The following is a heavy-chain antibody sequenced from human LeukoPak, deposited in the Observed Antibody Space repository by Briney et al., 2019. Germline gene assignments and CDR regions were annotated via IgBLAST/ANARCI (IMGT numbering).Heavy chain of an antibody. CDR3: ARVAAARYYYYMDV. J-gene: IGHJ6*03. V-gene: IGHV4-39*01. Sequence: SETLSLTCTVSGGSISSSSYYWGWIRQPPGKGLEWIGTIYYSGTAYYSPSLKSRVTISVDTSMNQFSLRLSSVTAADTAVFYCARVAAARYYYYMDVWGKGTTVTVSS. CDR2: IYYSGTA. CDR1: GGSISSSSYY. D-gene: IGHD6-13*01.